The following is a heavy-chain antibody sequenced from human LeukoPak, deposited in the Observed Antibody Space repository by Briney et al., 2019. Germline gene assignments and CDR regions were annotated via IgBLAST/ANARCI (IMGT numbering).Heavy chain of an antibody. V-gene: IGHV3-53*01. CDR3: ARNWGMGAFDI. D-gene: IGHD7-27*01. J-gene: IGHJ3*02. CDR2: IYSGGST. Sequence: GGSLRLSCAASGFTVSSNYMSWVRQAPEKGLEWGSVIYSGGSTYYADSVKGRFTISRDNSKNTLYLQMSSLRADDTAVYYCARNWGMGAFDIWGQGTMVTVSS. CDR1: GFTVSSNY.